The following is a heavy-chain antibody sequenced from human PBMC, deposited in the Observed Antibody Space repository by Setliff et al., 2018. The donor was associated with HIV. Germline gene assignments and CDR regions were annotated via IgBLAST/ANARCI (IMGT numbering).Heavy chain of an antibody. J-gene: IGHJ3*02. V-gene: IGHV4-34*01. D-gene: IGHD7-27*01. CDR3: TRKKTGQFGAFNM. Sequence: SETLSLTCAVYADSFSGSYWSWIRQSPGTGLGWIGEVNHNGGTNYNPSLKSRVVVSVDRSKNQFSLKLISVTAADTAVYYCTRKKTGQFGAFNMWGRGTLVT. CDR2: VNHNGGT. CDR1: ADSFSGSY.